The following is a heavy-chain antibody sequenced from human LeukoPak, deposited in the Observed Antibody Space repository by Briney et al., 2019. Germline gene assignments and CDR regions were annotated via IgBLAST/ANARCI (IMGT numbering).Heavy chain of an antibody. CDR1: GFTFRSYS. CDR2: ISSSSSYI. D-gene: IGHD3-10*01. CDR3: ASSGRGSGSYSANYYLDY. J-gene: IGHJ4*02. V-gene: IGHV3-21*01. Sequence: GGSLRLSCAASGFTFRSYSMNCVRRAPGKGLEWVSSISSSSSYIYYADSVKGRFTFSRDNAKNSLYLQMNSLRAEDTAVYYCASSGRGSGSYSANYYLDYWGQGTLVTVSS.